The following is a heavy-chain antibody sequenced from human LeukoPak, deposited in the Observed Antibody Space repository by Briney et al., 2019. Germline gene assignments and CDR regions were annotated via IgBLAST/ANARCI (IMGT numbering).Heavy chain of an antibody. CDR1: GYTFTGYY. J-gene: IGHJ4*02. D-gene: IGHD3-16*02. CDR2: INPKTGGT. V-gene: IGHV1-2*02. Sequence: ASVKVSCKASGYTFTGYYMHWVRQAPGQGLEWMGWINPKTGGTSLAQRFRGRVTMTRGTSMSTAYMEMSRLTSDDWAIYYCARNDKIWGTYRQFDYWGQGTLVTVSS. CDR3: ARNDKIWGTYRQFDY.